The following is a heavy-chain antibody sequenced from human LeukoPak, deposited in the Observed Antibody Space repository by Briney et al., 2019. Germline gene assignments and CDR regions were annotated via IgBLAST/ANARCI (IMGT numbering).Heavy chain of an antibody. V-gene: IGHV3-23*01. CDR1: RFTFSSFG. CDR2: ISGSGGST. Sequence: PGGTLRLSCAASRFTFSSFGMSWVRQAPGKGLERVSGISGSGGSTFYADSVKGRFTISRDNSKNTLYLQMNSLRVEDTAVYYCARDQLGLEYWGQGTLVTVSS. J-gene: IGHJ4*02. CDR3: ARDQLGLEY. D-gene: IGHD3-16*01.